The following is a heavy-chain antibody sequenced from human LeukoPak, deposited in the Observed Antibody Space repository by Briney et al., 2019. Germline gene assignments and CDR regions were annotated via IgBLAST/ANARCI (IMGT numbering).Heavy chain of an antibody. D-gene: IGHD1-1*01. CDR3: ARCNWNGVDY. CDR1: GGSISSGSYY. CDR2: IYTSGST. Sequence: SETLSLTCTVSGGSISSGSYYWSWIRQPAGKGLEWIGRIYTSGSTNYNPSLKSRVTISVDTSKNQFSLKLSSVTAADTAVYYCARCNWNGVDYWGQGTLVTVSS. V-gene: IGHV4-61*02. J-gene: IGHJ4*02.